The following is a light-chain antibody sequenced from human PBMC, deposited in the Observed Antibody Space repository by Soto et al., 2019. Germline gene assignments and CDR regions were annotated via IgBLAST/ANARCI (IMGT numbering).Light chain of an antibody. V-gene: IGLV2-14*01. CDR2: DVS. CDR1: SSDVGGYNY. J-gene: IGLJ2*01. Sequence: QAVVTQPASVSGSPGQSITISCTGTSSDVGGYNYVSWYQQHPGKAPKLMIYDVSNRPSGVSNRFSGSKSANTASLTISGLQAEDEADYYCSSYTGSSTYVVFGGGTQLTVL. CDR3: SSYTGSSTYVV.